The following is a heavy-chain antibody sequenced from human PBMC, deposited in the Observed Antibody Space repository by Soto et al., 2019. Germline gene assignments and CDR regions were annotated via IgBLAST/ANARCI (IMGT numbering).Heavy chain of an antibody. V-gene: IGHV4-34*01. CDR2: VNHSGYI. CDR1: GGSFSDYY. J-gene: IGHJ4*02. Sequence: PSETLSLTCAVYGGSFSDYYWSWIRQPPRKGLEWIGEVNHSGYINYNPSLKSRLTMSVDTSKNQFSLRLNSVTAADTAVYYCARVSQLLYGDPPGYWGQGTLVT. CDR3: ARVSQLLYGDPPGY. D-gene: IGHD3-10*01.